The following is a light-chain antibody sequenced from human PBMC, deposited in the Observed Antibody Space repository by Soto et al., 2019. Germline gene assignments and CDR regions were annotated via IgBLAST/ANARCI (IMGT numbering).Light chain of an antibody. CDR1: HIITNY. Sequence: DIQMTQSPSSLSASVGDTVTITCRASHIITNYLNWYQQKPGKAPKLLIYAASSLQSGVPSRFSGSGSGTDFTLTISSLQPEDFATYYCQQTYSTPQTFGQGTKVELK. V-gene: IGKV1-39*01. CDR2: AAS. J-gene: IGKJ1*01. CDR3: QQTYSTPQT.